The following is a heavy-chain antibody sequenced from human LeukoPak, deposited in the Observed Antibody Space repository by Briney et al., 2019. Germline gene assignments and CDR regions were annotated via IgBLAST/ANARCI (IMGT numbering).Heavy chain of an antibody. CDR2: ISYDGSNK. V-gene: IGHV3-30*04. Sequence: PGGSLRLSCAASGFTFSSYAMHWVRQAPGKGLEWVAVISYDGSNKYYADSVKGRFTISRDNSKNTLYLQMNSLRAEDTAVYYCAKERRVGGLVAYFDYWGQGTLVTVPS. CDR1: GFTFSSYA. D-gene: IGHD3/OR15-3a*01. CDR3: AKERRVGGLVAYFDY. J-gene: IGHJ4*02.